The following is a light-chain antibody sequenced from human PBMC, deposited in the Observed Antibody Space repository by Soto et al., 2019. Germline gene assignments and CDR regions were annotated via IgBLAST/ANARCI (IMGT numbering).Light chain of an antibody. CDR2: GAS. J-gene: IGKJ4*01. CDR1: QSVSRSH. Sequence: EIVLTQAQGTVSLSPGERATRSCRASQSVSRSHFAWYQQKPGQAPSLLIYGASSRATAIPDRFSGAGSGTDFTLSINRLGPEDFAVYYCQHYYTSLTFGGGTKVEL. V-gene: IGKV3-20*01. CDR3: QHYYTSLT.